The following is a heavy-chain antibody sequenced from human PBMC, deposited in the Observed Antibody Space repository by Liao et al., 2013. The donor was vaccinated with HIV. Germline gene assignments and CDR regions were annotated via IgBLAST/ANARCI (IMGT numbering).Heavy chain of an antibody. CDR2: NVHGGDG. J-gene: IGHJ4*02. CDR1: GNSFTSYS. D-gene: IGHD3-10*01. CDR3: ARGPRLLWLGEVRSHDFDY. Sequence: QVQLQQWGAGLLKPSETLSLTCAVYGNSFTSYSWSWIRQSPGKGLEWIGENVHGGDGNYNPSLKSRVTISVDTSKNQFSLKLTSVTAADTAVYYCARGPRLLWLGEVRSHDFDYWGQGSVVTVS. V-gene: IGHV4-34*01.